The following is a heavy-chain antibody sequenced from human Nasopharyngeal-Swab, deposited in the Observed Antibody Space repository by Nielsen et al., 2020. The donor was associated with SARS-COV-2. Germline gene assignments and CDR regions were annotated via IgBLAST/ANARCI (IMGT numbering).Heavy chain of an antibody. CDR1: GFTLNNYN. CDR2: ISSSSSYI. V-gene: IGHV3-21*01. J-gene: IGHJ6*02. CDR3: ARDGLDYDFWSAYFMDV. Sequence: GASLQISCAASGFTLNNYNFNWVRQAPGKGLEWVSSISSSSSYIYYADSVKGRFTISRDNAKNSLYLQMNSLRAEDTAVYYCARDGLDYDFWSAYFMDVWGQGTTVTVSS. D-gene: IGHD3-3*01.